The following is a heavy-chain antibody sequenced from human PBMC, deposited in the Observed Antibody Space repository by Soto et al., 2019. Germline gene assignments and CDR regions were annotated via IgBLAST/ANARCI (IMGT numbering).Heavy chain of an antibody. V-gene: IGHV4-30-2*01. CDR3: ARGAEYSSGQDAFDI. Sequence: SETLSLTCAVSGGSISSGGYSWSWIRQPPGKGLEWIGYIYHSGSTYYNPSLKSRVTISVDSSKTQFSLKMSFVTPADTAVYYCARGAEYSSGQDAFDIWGQGTMVTVSS. CDR2: IYHSGST. D-gene: IGHD6-19*01. CDR1: GGSISSGGYS. J-gene: IGHJ3*02.